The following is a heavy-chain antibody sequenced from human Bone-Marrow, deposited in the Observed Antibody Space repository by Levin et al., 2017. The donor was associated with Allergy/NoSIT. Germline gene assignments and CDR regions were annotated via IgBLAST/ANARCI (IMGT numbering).Heavy chain of an antibody. V-gene: IGHV4-30-4*01. D-gene: IGHD2-15*01. CDR3: ARCSGGNCYSGLDS. Sequence: KPSETLSLTCTVSGASISSGDDYWSWIRQSPGKGLEWIGYIYYSGSTSYNPSLKSRVIMSVDTSKNHFSLRLGSATAADTAVYYCARCSGGNCYSGLDSWGQGTLVTVSS. CDR2: IYYSGST. J-gene: IGHJ4*02. CDR1: GASISSGDDY.